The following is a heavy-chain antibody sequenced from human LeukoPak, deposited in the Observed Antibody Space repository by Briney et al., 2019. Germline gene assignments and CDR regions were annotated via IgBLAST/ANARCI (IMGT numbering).Heavy chain of an antibody. CDR1: GYAFTGYY. CDR3: AIIAAAGTATIDY. J-gene: IGHJ4*02. Sequence: ASVKVSCKASGYAFTGYYIHWVRQAPGQGLEWMGRINPNSGGTNYAQKFQGRVTMTRDTSISTAYMELSRLRSDDTAVYYCAIIAAAGTATIDYWGQGTLVTVSS. V-gene: IGHV1-2*06. D-gene: IGHD6-13*01. CDR2: INPNSGGT.